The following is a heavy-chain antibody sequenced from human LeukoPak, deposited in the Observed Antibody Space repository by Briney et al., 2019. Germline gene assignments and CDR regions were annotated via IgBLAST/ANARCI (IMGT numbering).Heavy chain of an antibody. Sequence: PGGSLKLSCAASGFTFSNYWMHWVRQAPGKGLERVSAISGSGGSTYYADSVKGRFTISRDNSKNTLYLQMNSLRAEDTAVYYCAKDSGSYPQASDYWGQGTLVTVSS. CDR3: AKDSGSYPQASDY. CDR2: ISGSGGST. CDR1: GFTFSNYW. J-gene: IGHJ4*02. V-gene: IGHV3-23*01. D-gene: IGHD1-26*01.